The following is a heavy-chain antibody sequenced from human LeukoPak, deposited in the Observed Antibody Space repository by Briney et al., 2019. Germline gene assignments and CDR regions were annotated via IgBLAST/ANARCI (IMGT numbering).Heavy chain of an antibody. CDR2: IYYSGNT. D-gene: IGHD2-15*01. J-gene: IGHJ5*02. CDR3: ARGIVVVVAATSNWFDP. V-gene: IGHV4-39*01. CDR1: GVSISSSNSY. Sequence: PSETLSLTCTVSGVSISSSNSYWGWIRQPPGKGLEWIGSIYYSGNTYYNASLKSQVSISIDTSKNQFSLRLTSVTAADTAVYYCARGIVVVVAATSNWFDPWGQGTLVTVSS.